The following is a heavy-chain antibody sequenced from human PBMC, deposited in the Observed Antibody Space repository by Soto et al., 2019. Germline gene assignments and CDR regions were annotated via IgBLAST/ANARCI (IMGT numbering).Heavy chain of an antibody. D-gene: IGHD3-22*01. J-gene: IGHJ4*02. Sequence: GGSLRLSCAASGFTFSSYSMNWVRQAPGKGLEWVSYISSSSSTIYYADSVRGRFTISRDNAKNSLYLQMNSLRDEDTAVYYCARAPTYYYDSSGYSAGYYFDYWGQGTLVTVSS. CDR1: GFTFSSYS. CDR2: ISSSSSTI. V-gene: IGHV3-48*02. CDR3: ARAPTYYYDSSGYSAGYYFDY.